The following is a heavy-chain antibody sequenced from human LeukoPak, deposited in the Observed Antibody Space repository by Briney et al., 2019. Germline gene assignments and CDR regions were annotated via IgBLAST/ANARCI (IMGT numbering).Heavy chain of an antibody. Sequence: ASVKVSCKASGGTFSSYAISWVRQAPGQGLEWMGRIIPIFRIANYPQKFQGRVTITADKSTSTAYMELSSLRSEDTAVYYCARDLTRDGYNHDIRYGMDVWGQGTTVTVSS. D-gene: IGHD5-24*01. CDR3: ARDLTRDGYNHDIRYGMDV. CDR2: IIPIFRIA. V-gene: IGHV1-69*04. J-gene: IGHJ6*02. CDR1: GGTFSSYA.